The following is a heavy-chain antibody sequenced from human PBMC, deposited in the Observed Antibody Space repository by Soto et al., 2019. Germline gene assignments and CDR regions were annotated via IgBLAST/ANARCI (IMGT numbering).Heavy chain of an antibody. J-gene: IGHJ5*02. CDR1: GFTFSNAW. Sequence: GGSLRLSCAASGFTFSNAWMSWVRQAPGKGLEWVGRIKSKTDGGTTDYAAPVKGRFTISRDDSKNTLYLQMNSLKTEDTAVYYCTTAPVGVVVVAATASWFDPWGQGTLVTVSS. CDR2: IKSKTDGGTT. CDR3: TTAPVGVVVVAATASWFDP. V-gene: IGHV3-15*01. D-gene: IGHD2-15*01.